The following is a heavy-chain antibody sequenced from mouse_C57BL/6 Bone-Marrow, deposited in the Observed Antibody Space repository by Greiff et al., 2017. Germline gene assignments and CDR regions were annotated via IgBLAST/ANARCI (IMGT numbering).Heavy chain of an antibody. D-gene: IGHD1-1*01. CDR1: GYTINSYW. V-gene: IGHV1-55*01. CDR2: IYPGSGST. Sequence: QVQLQQPGAELVKPGASVKMSCKASGYTINSYWITWVKQRPGQGLEWIGDIYPGSGSTNYNEKFKSKATLTVDTSSSTAYMQLSSLTSEDSAVYYCARGGVTVVEGNYAMDYWGQGTSVTVSS. CDR3: ARGGVTVVEGNYAMDY. J-gene: IGHJ4*01.